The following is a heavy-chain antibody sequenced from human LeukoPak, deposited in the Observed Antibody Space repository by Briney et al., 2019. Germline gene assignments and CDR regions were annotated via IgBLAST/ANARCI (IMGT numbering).Heavy chain of an antibody. CDR1: GFTFSSYA. Sequence: GGSLRLSCAASGFTFSSYAMHWVRQAPGKGLEWVAVISYDGSNKYYADSVKGRFTISRDNSKNTLYLQMNSPRAEDTAVYYCARVVDTASSRYYYGMDVWGKGTTVTVSS. V-gene: IGHV3-30*04. J-gene: IGHJ6*04. D-gene: IGHD5-18*01. CDR2: ISYDGSNK. CDR3: ARVVDTASSRYYYGMDV.